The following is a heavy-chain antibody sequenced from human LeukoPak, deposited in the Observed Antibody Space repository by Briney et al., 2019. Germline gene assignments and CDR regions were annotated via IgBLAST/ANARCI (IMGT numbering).Heavy chain of an antibody. V-gene: IGHV1-18*01. J-gene: IGHJ4*02. CDR2: ISTRDT. CDR3: ARDHTMATIPDF. D-gene: IGHD2-21*01. Sequence: SVKVSCKASGFTFNSYGISWVRQAPGHGLEWMGWISTRDTKYAPKFQGRVTMTTDTSTNTAYLELRSLRSDDTGVYYCARDHTMATIPDFWGQGTLVTVSS. CDR1: GFTFNSYG.